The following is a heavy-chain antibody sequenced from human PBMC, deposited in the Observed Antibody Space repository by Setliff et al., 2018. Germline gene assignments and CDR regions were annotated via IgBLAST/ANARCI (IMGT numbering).Heavy chain of an antibody. V-gene: IGHV3-21*01. D-gene: IGHD6-13*01. Sequence: GGSLRLSCAASGFTFSSYSMNWVRQAPGKGLEWVSSISSSSSYIYYADSVKGRFTISRDNAKNSLYLQMNSLRAEDTSVYYCARDFNSSSWYIPMYYYYGMDFWGQGTTVTVSS. J-gene: IGHJ6*02. CDR2: ISSSSSYI. CDR3: ARDFNSSSWYIPMYYYYGMDF. CDR1: GFTFSSYS.